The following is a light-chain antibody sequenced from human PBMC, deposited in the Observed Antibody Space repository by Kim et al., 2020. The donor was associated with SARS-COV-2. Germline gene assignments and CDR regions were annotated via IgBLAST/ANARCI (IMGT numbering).Light chain of an antibody. CDR2: AAS. CDR3: QQSYSTLGT. CDR1: QSISSY. Sequence: DIQMTQSPSSLSASVGDRVTITCRASQSISSYLNWYQQKPGKAPKLLIYAASSLQSGVPSRFSGSGSGTDFTLTISSLQPEDFATYYCQQSYSTLGTCGQGTKLEI. V-gene: IGKV1-39*01. J-gene: IGKJ2*01.